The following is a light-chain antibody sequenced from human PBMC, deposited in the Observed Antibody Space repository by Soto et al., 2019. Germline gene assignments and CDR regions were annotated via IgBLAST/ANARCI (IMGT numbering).Light chain of an antibody. J-gene: IGLJ2*01. CDR3: LLSYSGARVV. CDR1: TGAVTSGHY. CDR2: DTS. Sequence: QAVVTQEPSLTVSPGGTVTLTFGSSTGAVTSGHYPYWFQQKPGQAPRTLIYDTSNKHSWTPARFSGSLLGGKAALTLSGAQPEDEAEYYCLLSYSGARVVFSGGTKLTVL. V-gene: IGLV7-46*01.